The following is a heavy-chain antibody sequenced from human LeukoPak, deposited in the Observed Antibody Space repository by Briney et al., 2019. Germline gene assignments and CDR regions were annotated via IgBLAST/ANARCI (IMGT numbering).Heavy chain of an antibody. Sequence: GGSLSLSCAVSGFTLSNACMGWVRHGPGGGLEWVGRIISKTEGGTTDYAAPVKGRFTISRDDSKNTLYLEMNRLKTEDTAVYYCTAHPYYDDSSGPPFDYWGQGTLVTVSS. CDR2: IISKTEGGTT. V-gene: IGHV3-15*01. CDR1: GFTLSNAC. J-gene: IGHJ4*02. CDR3: TAHPYYDDSSGPPFDY. D-gene: IGHD3-22*01.